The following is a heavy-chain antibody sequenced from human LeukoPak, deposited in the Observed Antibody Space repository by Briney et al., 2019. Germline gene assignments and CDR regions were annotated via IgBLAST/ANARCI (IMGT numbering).Heavy chain of an antibody. D-gene: IGHD2-2*02. Sequence: GGSLRLSCAASGFTFSSYAMHWVRQAPGKGLEWVAIISYDGSNKYYADSVKGRFTISRDNSKNTLYLQMNSLRAEDTAVYYCAKGYCSSANCYSDYWGQGTLVTVSS. J-gene: IGHJ4*02. V-gene: IGHV3-30-3*01. CDR1: GFTFSSYA. CDR3: AKGYCSSANCYSDY. CDR2: ISYDGSNK.